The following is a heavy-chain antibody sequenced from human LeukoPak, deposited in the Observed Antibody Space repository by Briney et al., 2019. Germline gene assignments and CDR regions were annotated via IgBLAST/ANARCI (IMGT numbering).Heavy chain of an antibody. CDR3: AKNLRADWSMDV. V-gene: IGHV3-30*18. CDR1: GFTFSSYW. Sequence: GGSLRLSCAAAGFTFSSYWMDGVRQAPGKGLEWVGVISDDGSNKYYADSVKGRFTISRDNSKNTLYLQMNSLSAEDTAVYYCAKNLRADWSMDVWGQGTTVTVSS. J-gene: IGHJ6*02. CDR2: ISDDGSNK. D-gene: IGHD3-9*01.